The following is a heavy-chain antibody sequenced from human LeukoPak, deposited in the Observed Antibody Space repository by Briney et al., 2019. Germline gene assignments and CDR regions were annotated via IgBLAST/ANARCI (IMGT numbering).Heavy chain of an antibody. J-gene: IGHJ4*02. CDR1: GSTFTGYY. Sequence: GASVKVSCKASGSTFTGYYMHRVRQAPGQGLEWMGWINPNSGGTNYAQKFQGWVTMTRDTSIGTAYMELSRLRSDDTAVYYCAVGYCSGGSCYSLGYWGQGTLVTVSS. CDR3: AVGYCSGGSCYSLGY. V-gene: IGHV1-2*04. CDR2: INPNSGGT. D-gene: IGHD2-15*01.